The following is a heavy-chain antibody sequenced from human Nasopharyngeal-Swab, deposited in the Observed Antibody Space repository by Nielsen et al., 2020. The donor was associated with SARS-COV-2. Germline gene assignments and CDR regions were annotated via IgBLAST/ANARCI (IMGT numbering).Heavy chain of an antibody. CDR2: VNPNSGDT. CDR3: VRDDGGVPGIPETGPPGAF. D-gene: IGHD6-13*01. V-gene: IGHV1-2*06. CDR1: NYTFIDYG. J-gene: IGHJ4*02. Sequence: ASVKISCKASNYTFIDYGISWVRQAPGQGLEWMGRVNPNSGDTIYAQEFQGRVTMTGDTSIGTAYMELRRLISDDTAVYYCVRDDGGVPGIPETGPPGAFWGQGTLVTVSS.